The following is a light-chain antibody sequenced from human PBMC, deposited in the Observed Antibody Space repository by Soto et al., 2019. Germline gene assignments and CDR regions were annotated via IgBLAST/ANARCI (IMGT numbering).Light chain of an antibody. CDR3: NSYTSSRTLV. CDR2: DVN. V-gene: IGLV2-14*03. Sequence: QSALTQPASVSGSPGQSITIFCTGTSSDVGAYNFVSWYQQHPGKVPKLMIYDVNNRPSGVSNRFSGSKSGNTASLTISGLQAEDEAHYYCNSYTSSRTLVFGGGTKLTVL. J-gene: IGLJ2*01. CDR1: SSDVGAYNF.